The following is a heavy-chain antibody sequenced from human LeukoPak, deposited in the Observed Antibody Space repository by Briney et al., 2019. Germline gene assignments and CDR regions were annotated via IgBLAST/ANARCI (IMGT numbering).Heavy chain of an antibody. CDR3: AGSYSGSYSFDY. Sequence: GSLRLSCAASGFTVSSNYMSWVRQAPGKGLEWVSVIYSGGSTYYADSVKGRFTISRDNSKNTLYLQMNSLRAEDTAVYYCAGSYSGSYSFDYWGQGTLVTVSS. CDR1: GFTVSSNY. V-gene: IGHV3-53*01. J-gene: IGHJ4*02. D-gene: IGHD1-26*01. CDR2: IYSGGST.